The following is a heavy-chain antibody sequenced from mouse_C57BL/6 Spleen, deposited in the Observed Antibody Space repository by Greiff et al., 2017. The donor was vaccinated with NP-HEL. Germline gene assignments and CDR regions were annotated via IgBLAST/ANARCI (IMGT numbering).Heavy chain of an antibody. J-gene: IGHJ4*01. CDR3: ATEGLLLTMDY. CDR2: IYPRSGNT. D-gene: IGHD1-1*01. Sequence: VQLQQSGAELARPGASVKLSCKASGYTFTSYGISWVKQRTGQGLEWIGEIYPRSGNTYYNEKFKGKATLTADKSSSTAYMELRSLTSEDSAVYFCATEGLLLTMDYWGQGTSVTVSS. CDR1: GYTFTSYG. V-gene: IGHV1-81*01.